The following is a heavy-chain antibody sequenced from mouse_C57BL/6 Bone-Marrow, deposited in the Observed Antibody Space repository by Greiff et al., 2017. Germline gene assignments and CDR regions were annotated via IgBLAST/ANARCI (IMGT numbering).Heavy chain of an antibody. CDR2: ISSGGSYT. J-gene: IGHJ1*03. Sequence: EVQLVESGGDLVKPGGSLKLSCAASGFTFSSYGMSWVRQTPDNRLEWVATISSGGSYTYYPDSVKGRFTSSRDNAKNTLYLQMSSLKAEDTAMYYCARHGDDYGSSYWYFDVWGTETTVTVAS. CDR1: GFTFSSYG. CDR3: ARHGDDYGSSYWYFDV. D-gene: IGHD1-1*01. V-gene: IGHV5-6*01.